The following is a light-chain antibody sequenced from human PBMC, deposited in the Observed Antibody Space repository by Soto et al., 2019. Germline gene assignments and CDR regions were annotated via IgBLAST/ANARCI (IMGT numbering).Light chain of an antibody. Sequence: IVMTQSPATLSVSPGERVTLSCRASQSVRSNLAWHQQKPGQAPRLLIYDASTRAIGIPARFSGSGSGTEFTLTISSLQSEDFAVYYCQQYNEWPPWTFGQGTKVEIK. J-gene: IGKJ1*01. V-gene: IGKV3-15*01. CDR1: QSVRSN. CDR3: QQYNEWPPWT. CDR2: DAS.